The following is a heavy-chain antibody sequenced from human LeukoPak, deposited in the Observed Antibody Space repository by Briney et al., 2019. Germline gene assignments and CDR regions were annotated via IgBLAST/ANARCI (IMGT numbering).Heavy chain of an antibody. CDR3: ARDYDFWSGYYSPTRGYFGY. D-gene: IGHD3-3*01. V-gene: IGHV3-30*02. CDR2: IRYDGSNK. CDR1: GFTFSGSG. J-gene: IGHJ4*02. Sequence: PGGSLRLSCAASGFTFSGSGMHWVRQAPGKGLEWVSVIRYDGSNKYYTDSVKGRFTISRDNSKNTLYLQMDSLRAEDTAVYYCARDYDFWSGYYSPTRGYFGYWGQGTLATVSS.